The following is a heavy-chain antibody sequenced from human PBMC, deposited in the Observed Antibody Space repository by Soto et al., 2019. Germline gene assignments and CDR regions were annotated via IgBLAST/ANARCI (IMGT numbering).Heavy chain of an antibody. Sequence: QVQLQESGPGLVKPSQTLSLTCTVSGGSISSGGYYWSWIRQHPGKGLEWIGYIYYSGSTYYNPSRKSRVTTAGDTSKNQASLRRSVVTAADTAGYYGAREPSIWGQGTLVTVSS. CDR2: IYYSGST. V-gene: IGHV4-31*03. CDR1: GGSISSGGYY. CDR3: AREPSI. J-gene: IGHJ4*02.